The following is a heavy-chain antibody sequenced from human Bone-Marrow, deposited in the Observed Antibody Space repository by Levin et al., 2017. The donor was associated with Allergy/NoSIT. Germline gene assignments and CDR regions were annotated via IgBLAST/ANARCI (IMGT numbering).Heavy chain of an antibody. V-gene: IGHV3-30*18. CDR2: ISLEGSKK. D-gene: IGHD5-24*01. Sequence: PGGSLRLSCSASGFTFSSYDMHWVRQAPGKGLEWVAAISLEGSKKYYADSVKGRFTISRDNSKNTLFLEMNSLRVEDTSVYYCSKEMDWGQGTLVTVSS. CDR1: GFTFSSYD. J-gene: IGHJ4*02. CDR3: SKEMD.